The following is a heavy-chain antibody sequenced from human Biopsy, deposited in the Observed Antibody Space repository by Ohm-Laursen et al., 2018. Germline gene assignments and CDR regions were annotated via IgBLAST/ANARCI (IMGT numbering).Heavy chain of an antibody. D-gene: IGHD1-26*01. Sequence: SVKVSCKASGDSFTSYAIGWVRQAPGQGLGWMGGIIPIPNVATYAQKFQDRITITADESTSTAYMELNSLTSDDTAVYFCARGEGSSWFDPWGHGTLVTVSS. J-gene: IGHJ5*02. CDR2: IIPIPNVA. CDR1: GDSFTSYA. V-gene: IGHV1-69*10. CDR3: ARGEGSSWFDP.